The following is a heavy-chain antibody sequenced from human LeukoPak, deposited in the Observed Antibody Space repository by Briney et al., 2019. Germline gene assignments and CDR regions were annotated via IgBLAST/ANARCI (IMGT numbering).Heavy chain of an antibody. D-gene: IGHD2-2*01. J-gene: IGHJ5*02. CDR1: GGSISSSSYY. V-gene: IGHV4-39*01. CDR3: ARRDRYGSSTSCYGHRFDP. CDR2: IYYSGST. Sequence: SETLSLTCTVSGGSISSSSYYWGWIRQPPGKGLEWIGSIYYSGSTYYNPSLKSRLTMSVDTSKNQFSLKLSSVTAADTAVYYCARRDRYGSSTSCYGHRFDPWGQGTLVTVSS.